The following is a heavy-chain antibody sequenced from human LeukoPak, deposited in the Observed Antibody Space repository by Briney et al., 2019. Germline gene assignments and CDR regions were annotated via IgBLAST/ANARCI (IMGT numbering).Heavy chain of an antibody. Sequence: EASVKVSCKASGYRFIGYNIDWVRQAPGQRPEWMGWINPNSGGTNYAQKFQGWVTMTRDTSISTAYMELSRLRSDDTAVYYCAREMVLPYYYYGMDVWGQGTTVTVSS. J-gene: IGHJ6*02. CDR1: GYRFIGYN. V-gene: IGHV1-2*04. CDR2: INPNSGGT. D-gene: IGHD2/OR15-2a*01. CDR3: AREMVLPYYYYGMDV.